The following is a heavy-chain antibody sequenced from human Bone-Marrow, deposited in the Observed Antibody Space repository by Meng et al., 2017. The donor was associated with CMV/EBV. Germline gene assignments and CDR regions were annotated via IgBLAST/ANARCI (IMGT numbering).Heavy chain of an antibody. Sequence: SETLSLTCTVSGGSVSSGSYYWSWIRQPPGKGLEWIGYIYYSGSTNYNPSLKSRVTISVDTSKNQFSLKLSSVTAADTAVYYCARGQFLEFDYWGQGTLVTVSS. J-gene: IGHJ4*02. CDR1: GGSVSSGSYY. CDR2: IYYSGST. V-gene: IGHV4-61*01. CDR3: ARGQFLEFDY. D-gene: IGHD3-3*01.